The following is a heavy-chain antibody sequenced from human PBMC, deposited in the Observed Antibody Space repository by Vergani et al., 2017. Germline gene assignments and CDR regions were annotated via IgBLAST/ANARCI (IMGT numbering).Heavy chain of an antibody. CDR1: GGSFSGYY. V-gene: IGHV4-34*01. Sequence: QVQLQQWGAGLLKPSETLSLTCAVYGGSFSGYYWSWIRQPPGKGLEWIGEINHSGSTNYNPSLKSRVTISVDTSKNQFSLKLSSVTAADTAVYYCARGLAVAGTGWFDPWGQGTLVTVSP. CDR2: INHSGST. CDR3: ARGLAVAGTGWFDP. D-gene: IGHD6-19*01. J-gene: IGHJ5*02.